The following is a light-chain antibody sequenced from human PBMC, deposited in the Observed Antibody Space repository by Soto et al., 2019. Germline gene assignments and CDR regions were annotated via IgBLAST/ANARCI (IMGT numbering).Light chain of an antibody. CDR3: QKYNSAPRT. J-gene: IGKJ1*01. V-gene: IGKV1-27*01. CDR1: QGISNY. CDR2: AAS. Sequence: DIQMTQSASSLSASVGERVTITYRASQGISNYLAWYQQKPGKVPKLLIYAASTLQSGVPSRFSGSGSGTDFTLTISSLQPEDVATYYCQKYNSAPRTFGQGTKVEIK.